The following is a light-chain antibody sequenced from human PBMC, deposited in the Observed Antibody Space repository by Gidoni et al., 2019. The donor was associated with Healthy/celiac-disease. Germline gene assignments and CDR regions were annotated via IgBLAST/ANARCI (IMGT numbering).Light chain of an antibody. J-gene: IGKJ5*01. CDR3: QQRSNWPPIT. Sequence: EIVLTQSPATLSLSPGERATLSCRASQSVSSYLAWYQQKPGQPPRHLIYDASNRATGIPARFSGSGSGTDFTLTISSLEPEDFAVYYCQQRSNWPPITFXQXTRLEIK. CDR2: DAS. V-gene: IGKV3-11*01. CDR1: QSVSSY.